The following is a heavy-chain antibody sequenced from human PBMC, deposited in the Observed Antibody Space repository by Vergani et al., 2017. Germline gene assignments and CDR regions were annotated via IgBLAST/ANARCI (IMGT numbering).Heavy chain of an antibody. CDR1: GFTFSNAW. Sequence: EVQLLESGGGLVKPGGSLRPSCAASGFTFSNAWMSWVRQAPGKGLEWVGRIKSKTDGGTTDYAEPVKGRFTISRDDSKNTLYLQMNSLKTEDTAVYYCASNHVNLRFFGNWFDPWGQGTLVTVSS. J-gene: IGHJ5*02. CDR2: IKSKTDGGTT. D-gene: IGHD3-3*01. V-gene: IGHV3-15*01. CDR3: ASNHVNLRFFGNWFDP.